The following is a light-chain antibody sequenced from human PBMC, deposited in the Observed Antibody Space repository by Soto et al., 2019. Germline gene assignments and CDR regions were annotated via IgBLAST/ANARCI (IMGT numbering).Light chain of an antibody. CDR2: EVS. V-gene: IGLV2-14*01. J-gene: IGLJ2*01. CDR3: SSYASTTLLV. Sequence: QSVLTQPASVSGSPGQSITISCTGTSSDIGGYNYVSWYQQHPGKVPKLMIYEVSNRPSGVSNRFSGSKSGNTAPLTISGLQAEDEADYYCSSYASTTLLVFGGGTKVTVL. CDR1: SSDIGGYNY.